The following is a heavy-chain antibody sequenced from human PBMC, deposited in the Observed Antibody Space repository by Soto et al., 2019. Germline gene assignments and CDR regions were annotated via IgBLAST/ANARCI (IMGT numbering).Heavy chain of an antibody. CDR3: VKGAWLDY. Sequence: LRLSCVASGFSFSRFERSWVRQAPGKGLEWVSMISESGSRTNYAESVKGRFTVSRDNSKNTLYLQANGLRAEDTAVYYCVKGAWLDYWGQGILVTVSS. V-gene: IGHV3-23*01. CDR2: ISESGSRT. CDR1: GFSFSRFE. J-gene: IGHJ4*02.